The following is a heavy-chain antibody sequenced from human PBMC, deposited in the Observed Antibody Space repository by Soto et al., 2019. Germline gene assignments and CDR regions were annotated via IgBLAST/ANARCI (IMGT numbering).Heavy chain of an antibody. CDR2: ISYDGSNK. D-gene: IGHD3-10*01. CDR3: AKDTLWFGELLVNYGMDV. Sequence: VAVISYDGSNKYYADSVKGRFTISRDNSKNTLYLQMNSLRAEDTAVYYCAKDTLWFGELLVNYGMDVWGQGTTVTVSS. V-gene: IGHV3-30*18. J-gene: IGHJ6*02.